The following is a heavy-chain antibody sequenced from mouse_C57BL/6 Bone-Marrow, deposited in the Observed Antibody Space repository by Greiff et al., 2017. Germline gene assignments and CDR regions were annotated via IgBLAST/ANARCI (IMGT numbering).Heavy chain of an antibody. CDR2: IDPSDSYT. CDR1: GYTFTSYW. V-gene: IGHV1-69*01. D-gene: IGHD2-1*01. CDR3: ARLYGNYLMYYFDY. Sequence: QVQLQQPGAELVMPGASVKLSCKASGYTFTSYWMHWVKQRPGQGLEWIGEIDPSDSYTNYNQKFKGKSTLTVDKSSSTAYMQLSSLTSEDSAVYYCARLYGNYLMYYFDYWGQGTTLAVSS. J-gene: IGHJ2*01.